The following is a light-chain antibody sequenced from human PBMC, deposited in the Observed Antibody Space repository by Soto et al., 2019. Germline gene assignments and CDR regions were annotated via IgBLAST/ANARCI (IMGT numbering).Light chain of an antibody. CDR3: QQTYSTPPTT. V-gene: IGKV1-39*01. J-gene: IGKJ1*01. CDR2: AAS. Sequence: DIQMTQSPSSLSASVGDRVTITCRASQSINSYLNWYQQKPGKAPKLLIYAASSLQSGVPSRFSGSRSGTDFTLTISNLQPEDFATYYCQQTYSTPPTTFGHVKKVDMK. CDR1: QSINSY.